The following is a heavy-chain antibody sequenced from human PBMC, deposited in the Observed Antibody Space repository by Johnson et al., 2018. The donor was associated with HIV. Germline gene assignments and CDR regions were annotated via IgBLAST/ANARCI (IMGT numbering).Heavy chain of an antibody. D-gene: IGHD3-16*01. V-gene: IGHV3-33*01. CDR1: GFTFSTYG. Sequence: QVQLVESGGGVVQPGRSLRLSCAASGFTFSTYGMHWVRQAPGKGLEWVAVMWYDGSNKYYVDSVKGRFTISRDNAKNSLYLQMNSLRVEDTAVYYCARDWGTRGWDDAFDIWGQGTMVTVSS. CDR3: ARDWGTRGWDDAFDI. J-gene: IGHJ3*02. CDR2: MWYDGSNK.